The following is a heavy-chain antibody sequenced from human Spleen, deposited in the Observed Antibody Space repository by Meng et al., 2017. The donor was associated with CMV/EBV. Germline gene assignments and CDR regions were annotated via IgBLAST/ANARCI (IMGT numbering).Heavy chain of an antibody. Sequence: AQLQESGPGLVQPSQTLSLTCTVSGGSISSGDYYWSWIRQPPGKGLEWIGYIYYSGSTYSNASLKSRVTISIDRSKNQFSLKLSSVTAADTAVYYCARGGLVKDYWGQGTLVTVSS. V-gene: IGHV4-30-4*01. J-gene: IGHJ4*02. CDR2: IYYSGST. D-gene: IGHD3/OR15-3a*01. CDR3: ARGGLVKDY. CDR1: GGSISSGDYY.